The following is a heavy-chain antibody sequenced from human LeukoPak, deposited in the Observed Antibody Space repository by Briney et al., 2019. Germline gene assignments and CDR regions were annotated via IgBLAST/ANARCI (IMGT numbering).Heavy chain of an antibody. CDR2: ISSSSSTI. J-gene: IGHJ4*02. Sequence: GGSLRLSCAASGFTFSTYSMNWVRQAPGKGLEWVSYISSSSSTIYYADSVKGRFTISRDNAKNSLYLQMNSLRAEDTAVYYCARGSTYYDSSGQVPFDYWGQGTLVTDSS. D-gene: IGHD3-22*01. CDR1: GFTFSTYS. CDR3: ARGSTYYDSSGQVPFDY. V-gene: IGHV3-48*01.